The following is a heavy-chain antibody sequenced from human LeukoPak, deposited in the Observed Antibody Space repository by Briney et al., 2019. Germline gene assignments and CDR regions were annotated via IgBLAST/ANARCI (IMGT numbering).Heavy chain of an antibody. V-gene: IGHV4-59*01. D-gene: IGHD3-16*01. J-gene: IGHJ6*02. CDR3: ARAPLASSFGSSYYYYGMDV. CDR1: GGSISSYY. Sequence: SETLSLTCTVSGGSISSYYWSWIRQPPGKGLEWIGYIYYSGSTNYNPSLKSRVTISVDTSKNQFSLKLSSVTAADTAVYYCARAPLASSFGSSYYYYGMDVWGQGTTVTVSS. CDR2: IYYSGST.